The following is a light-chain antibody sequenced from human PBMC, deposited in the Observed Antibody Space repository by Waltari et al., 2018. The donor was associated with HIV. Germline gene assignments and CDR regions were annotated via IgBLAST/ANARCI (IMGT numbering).Light chain of an antibody. V-gene: IGLV2-14*03. CDR2: DVD. CDR3: ASFTGDDTLL. J-gene: IGLJ3*02. CDR1: DSDFGLYTF. Sequence: SAVTQPASVSGLPGQSITISCTGGDSDFGLYTFVSWYQQHPGRVPRLILYDVDRRAPGISERFSGSRSGPTASLNISRLRAEDEADYYCASFTGDDTLLFGGGTKVTVL.